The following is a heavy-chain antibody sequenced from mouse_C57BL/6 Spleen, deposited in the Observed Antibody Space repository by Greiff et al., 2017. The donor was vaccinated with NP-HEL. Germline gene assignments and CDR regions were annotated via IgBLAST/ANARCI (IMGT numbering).Heavy chain of an antibody. V-gene: IGHV5-9*01. J-gene: IGHJ1*03. Sequence: EVMLVESGGGLVKPGGSLKLSCAASGFTFSSYTMSWVRQTPEKRLEWVATISGGGGNTYYPDRVKGRFTISRDNAKNTLYLQMSSLRSEDTALYYGARQTLPVYRYWYFDVWGTGTTVTVSS. CDR3: ARQTLPVYRYWYFDV. CDR1: GFTFSSYT. D-gene: IGHD2-1*01. CDR2: ISGGGGNT.